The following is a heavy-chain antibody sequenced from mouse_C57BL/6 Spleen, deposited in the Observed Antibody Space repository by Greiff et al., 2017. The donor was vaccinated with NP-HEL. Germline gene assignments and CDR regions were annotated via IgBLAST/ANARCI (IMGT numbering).Heavy chain of an antibody. J-gene: IGHJ1*03. D-gene: IGHD1-1*01. CDR2: IHPNSGST. CDR3: ASGYYGSSYGDFDV. V-gene: IGHV1-64*01. CDR1: GYTFTSYW. Sequence: QVQLQQPGAELVKPGASVKLSCKASGYTFTSYWMHWVKQRPGQGLEWIGMIHPNSGSTNYNEKFKSKATLTVDKSSSTAYMQLSSLTSEDSAVYYCASGYYGSSYGDFDVWGTGTTVTVSS.